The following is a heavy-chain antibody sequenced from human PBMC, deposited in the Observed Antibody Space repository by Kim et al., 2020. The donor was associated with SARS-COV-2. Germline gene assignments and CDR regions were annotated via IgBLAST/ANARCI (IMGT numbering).Heavy chain of an antibody. CDR2: ISYDGSNK. Sequence: GGSLRLSCAASGFTFSSYAMHWVRQAPGKGLEWVAVISYDGSNKYYADSVKGRFTISRDNSKNTLYLQMNSLRAEDTAVYYCARDTHARLLSTLYYYGMDVWGQGTTVTVSS. CDR1: GFTFSSYA. CDR3: ARDTHARLLSTLYYYGMDV. D-gene: IGHD3-10*01. J-gene: IGHJ6*02. V-gene: IGHV3-30*04.